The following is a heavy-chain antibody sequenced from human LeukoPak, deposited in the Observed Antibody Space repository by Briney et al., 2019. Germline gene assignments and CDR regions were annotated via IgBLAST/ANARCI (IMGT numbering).Heavy chain of an antibody. J-gene: IGHJ3*02. CDR1: GFIFSTYG. V-gene: IGHV3-30*02. CDR2: IRFDGINK. D-gene: IGHD4-11*01. Sequence: PGRSLRLSCAASGFIFSTYGMHWVRQAPGKGLEWVAFIRFDGINKNYADSVKGRFTISRDNSKNTLYLNMNSLRAEDTGVYYCAKEGTTVTTVAFDIWGQGTMVTVSA. CDR3: AKEGTTVTTVAFDI.